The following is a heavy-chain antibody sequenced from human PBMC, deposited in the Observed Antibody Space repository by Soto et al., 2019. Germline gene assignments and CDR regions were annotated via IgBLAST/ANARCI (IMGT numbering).Heavy chain of an antibody. Sequence: QLQLQESGPGLVKPSETLSLTCTVSGGSISSSSYYWGWIRQPPGKGLEWIGSIYYSGSTYYNPSLNSRVTISVDTSKNQFSLKLSSVTAADTAVYYCARDRLGDSVPFDYWGQGPLVTVSS. CDR3: ARDRLGDSVPFDY. D-gene: IGHD3-16*01. CDR1: GGSISSSSYY. J-gene: IGHJ4*02. V-gene: IGHV4-39*01. CDR2: IYYSGST.